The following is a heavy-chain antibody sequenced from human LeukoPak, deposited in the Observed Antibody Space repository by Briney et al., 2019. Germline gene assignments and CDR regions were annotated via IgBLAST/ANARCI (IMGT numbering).Heavy chain of an antibody. J-gene: IGHJ4*02. Sequence: SETLSLTCTVSGVSVSSGSYYWSWIRQPPGKGLEWIGYIYYSRSTNYNPSLKSRVTISVDTSKNQFSLKLSSVTAADTAVYYCARGRATTSRAGRTYYFDYWGQGTLVTVSS. D-gene: IGHD2/OR15-2a*01. V-gene: IGHV4-61*01. CDR2: IYYSRST. CDR3: ARGRATTSRAGRTYYFDY. CDR1: GVSVSSGSYY.